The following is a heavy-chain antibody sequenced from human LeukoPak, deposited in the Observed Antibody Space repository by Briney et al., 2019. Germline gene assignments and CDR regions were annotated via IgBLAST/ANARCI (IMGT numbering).Heavy chain of an antibody. Sequence: ASVKVSCKASGYTFDKFGIAWVRQAPGQGLEWMVWISPQNGNTKYAQKVQDRVSMTIDTSTSTAYMELRSLRSDDTAVYYCARAAPFDPWGQGTLVTVSS. CDR2: ISPQNGNT. CDR3: ARAAPFDP. J-gene: IGHJ5*02. CDR1: GYTFDKFG. V-gene: IGHV1-18*01.